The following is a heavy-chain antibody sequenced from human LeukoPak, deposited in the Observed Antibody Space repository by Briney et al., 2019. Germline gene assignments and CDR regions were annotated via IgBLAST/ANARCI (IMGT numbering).Heavy chain of an antibody. V-gene: IGHV3-9*01. CDR3: ARAGGRDFHFDS. CDR2: ISWNSGSI. Sequence: GGSLRLSCAASGFTFDDYAMHWVRQAPGKGLEWVSGISWNSGSIGYADSVKGRFTISRDNAKNSLYLQMNSLRAEDTAFYYCARAGGRDFHFDSWGQGTLVTVSS. CDR1: GFTFDDYA. D-gene: IGHD5-12*01. J-gene: IGHJ4*02.